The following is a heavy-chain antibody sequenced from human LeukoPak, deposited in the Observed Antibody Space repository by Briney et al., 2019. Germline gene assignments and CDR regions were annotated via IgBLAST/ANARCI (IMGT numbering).Heavy chain of an antibody. Sequence: ASVKVSCKASGYTFSSYGISWVRQAPGQGLEWVGWISPYNGQTNYLQEVQGRVTMTTDTSTNTAYMELRSLRSDDTAVYYCARRNYYHENSGNSLYYFDFWGQGTLVTVSS. V-gene: IGHV1-18*01. CDR3: ARRNYYHENSGNSLYYFDF. D-gene: IGHD3-22*01. CDR1: GYTFSSYG. J-gene: IGHJ4*02. CDR2: ISPYNGQT.